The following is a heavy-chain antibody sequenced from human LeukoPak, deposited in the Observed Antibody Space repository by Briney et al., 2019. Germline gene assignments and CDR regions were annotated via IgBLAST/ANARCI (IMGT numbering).Heavy chain of an antibody. CDR2: IDWDDDK. CDR3: ARALCGYSYGYDY. Sequence: SGPALVKPTQTLTLTCTFSGFSLSTSGMCVSWIRQPPGRALEWLARIDWDDDKYYSTSLRTRLTISKDTSKNQVVLTMTNMDPVDTATYYCARALCGYSYGYDYWGQGTLVTVSS. D-gene: IGHD5-18*01. J-gene: IGHJ4*02. CDR1: GFSLSTSGMC. V-gene: IGHV2-70*11.